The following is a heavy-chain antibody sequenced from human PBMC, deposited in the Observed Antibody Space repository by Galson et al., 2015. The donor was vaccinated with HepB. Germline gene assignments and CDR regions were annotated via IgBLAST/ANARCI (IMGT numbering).Heavy chain of an antibody. J-gene: IGHJ5*01. V-gene: IGHV3-23*01. D-gene: IGHD5-18*01. Sequence: SLRLSCAASGFAFDTHAMSWVRQAPGRGLEWISGISGNGDSAFYADSVEGRFTVSSANSNNMLYLQMNSLRAEDAGLYFCAKGYGLFDSWGQGILVTVSS. CDR1: GFAFDTHA. CDR2: ISGNGDSA. CDR3: AKGYGLFDS.